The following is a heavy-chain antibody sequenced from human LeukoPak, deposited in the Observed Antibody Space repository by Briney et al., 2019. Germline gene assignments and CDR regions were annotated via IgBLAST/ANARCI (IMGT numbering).Heavy chain of an antibody. Sequence: ASVKVSCKASGYTFTSYDINWVRQATGQGLEWMGWMNPNGGNTGYAQKFQGRVTMTRNTSISTAYMELSSLRSEDTAVYYCARLAAYCSSTSCSSETYYHYGMDVWGQGTTVTVSS. CDR1: GYTFTSYD. J-gene: IGHJ6*02. V-gene: IGHV1-8*01. CDR3: ARLAAYCSSTSCSSETYYHYGMDV. CDR2: MNPNGGNT. D-gene: IGHD2-2*01.